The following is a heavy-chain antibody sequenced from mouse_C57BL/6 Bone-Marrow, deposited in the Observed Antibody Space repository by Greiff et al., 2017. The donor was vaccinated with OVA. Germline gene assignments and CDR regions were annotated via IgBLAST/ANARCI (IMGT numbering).Heavy chain of an antibody. CDR3: ARDYYYGSSYGAY. CDR2: INPNNGGT. CDR1: GYTFTDYY. J-gene: IGHJ3*01. D-gene: IGHD1-1*01. Sequence: VQLQQSGPELVKPGASVKISCKASGYTFTDYYMNWVKQSHGKTLEWIGDINPNNGGTSYNQKFKGKATLTVDKSSSTAYMERRSMTSEDSAVYDCARDYYYGSSYGAYWGQGTLVTVSA. V-gene: IGHV1-26*01.